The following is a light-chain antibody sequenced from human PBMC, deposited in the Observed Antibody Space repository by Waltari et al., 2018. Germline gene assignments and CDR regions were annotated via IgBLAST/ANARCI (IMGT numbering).Light chain of an antibody. V-gene: IGKV3-20*01. CDR2: VAS. CDR1: QSVSRTY. Sequence: EIVLTQSPGTLSVSPGERATLSCRASQSVSRTYLAWYQQKPGQAPRLLIYVASRRATGVPDRFSGSDSGPDFTLTISRLEPEDFAVYYCQYYGGSYSFGQGTKLEIK. CDR3: QYYGGSYS. J-gene: IGKJ2*01.